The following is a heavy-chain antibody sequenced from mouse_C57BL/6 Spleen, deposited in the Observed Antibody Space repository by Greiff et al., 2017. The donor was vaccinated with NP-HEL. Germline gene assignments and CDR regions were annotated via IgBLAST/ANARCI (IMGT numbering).Heavy chain of an antibody. J-gene: IGHJ2*01. D-gene: IGHD2-5*01. CDR3: ARFRSNYYFDY. CDR2: IDPSDSYT. Sequence: QVQLQQPGAELVMPGASVKLSCKASGYTFTSYWMHWVKQRPGQGLEWIGEIDPSDSYTNYNQKFKGKSTLTVDKSSSTAYMQLSSLTSEDSAVYYCARFRSNYYFDYWGQGTTLTVSS. CDR1: GYTFTSYW. V-gene: IGHV1-69*01.